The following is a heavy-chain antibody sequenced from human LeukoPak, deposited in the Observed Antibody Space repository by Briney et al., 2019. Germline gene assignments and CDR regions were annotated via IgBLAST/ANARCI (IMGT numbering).Heavy chain of an antibody. Sequence: KSPETLSLTCTVSGGSISSGGYYWSWIRQPPGKGLEWIGYIYHSGSTYYNPSLKSRVTISVDRSKNQFSLKLSSVTAADTAVYYCARSTAAFDIWGQGTMVTVSS. D-gene: IGHD5-18*01. J-gene: IGHJ3*02. CDR2: IYHSGST. CDR1: GGSISSGGYY. V-gene: IGHV4-30-2*01. CDR3: ARSTAAFDI.